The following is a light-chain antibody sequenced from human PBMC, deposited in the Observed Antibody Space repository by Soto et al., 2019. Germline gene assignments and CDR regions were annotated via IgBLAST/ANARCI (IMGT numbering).Light chain of an antibody. J-gene: IGKJ3*01. CDR3: QQYDNWPPFT. Sequence: EVVMTQSPATLSVSPGERATLSCRASQSVSSNVAWYQQRPGQAPRLLIYGASTRATGIPARFSGSGSGTEFTLTVSSLQSEDFAVYFCQQYDNWPPFTFGPGTKVDMK. V-gene: IGKV3-15*01. CDR1: QSVSSN. CDR2: GAS.